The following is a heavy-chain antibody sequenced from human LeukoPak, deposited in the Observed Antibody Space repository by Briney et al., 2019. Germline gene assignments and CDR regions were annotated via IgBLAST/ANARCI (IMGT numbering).Heavy chain of an antibody. CDR3: VRHCYASGSDPLCYFDY. Sequence: SETLSLTCTVSGGSISPYYWSWIRQPPGKGLEWIGYIYHRGSTNYNPSLKSRVTISIDTSKNQFSLEVSSVTAADTAVYYCVRHCYASGSDPLCYFDYWGQGTLVTVSS. CDR2: IYHRGST. J-gene: IGHJ4*02. CDR1: GGSISPYY. D-gene: IGHD3-10*01. V-gene: IGHV4-59*08.